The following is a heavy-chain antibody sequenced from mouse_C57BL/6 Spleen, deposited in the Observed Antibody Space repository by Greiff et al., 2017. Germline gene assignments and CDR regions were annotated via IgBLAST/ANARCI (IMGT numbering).Heavy chain of an antibody. D-gene: IGHD1-1*01. CDR3: ARGGYYYGSSYYAMDY. CDR2: ISTGCGGT. J-gene: IGHJ4*01. CDR1: GYAFTNYL. Sequence: QVQLQQSGAGLVRPGTSVKVSCKASGYAFTNYLIEWVRQRPGQGLEWIGVISTGCGGTNYNEKFKGKATLTADKSSSTAYMQLSSLTSEDSAVYFCARGGYYYGSSYYAMDYWGQGTSVTVSS. V-gene: IGHV1-54*01.